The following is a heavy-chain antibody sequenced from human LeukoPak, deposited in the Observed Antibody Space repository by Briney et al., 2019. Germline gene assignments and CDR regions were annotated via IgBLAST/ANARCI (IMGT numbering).Heavy chain of an antibody. J-gene: IGHJ4*02. D-gene: IGHD7-27*01. Sequence: ASEKVSCKASGYTFTSDYMHWVRQPPGQGLEWMGIINPSDGSTSYAQKFQGRVTMTRDMSMSTVYMELSSLRSEDTAVYYCARGPKYNWGLQNTFFDYWGQGTLVTVSS. CDR2: INPSDGST. V-gene: IGHV1-46*01. CDR3: ARGPKYNWGLQNTFFDY. CDR1: GYTFTSDY.